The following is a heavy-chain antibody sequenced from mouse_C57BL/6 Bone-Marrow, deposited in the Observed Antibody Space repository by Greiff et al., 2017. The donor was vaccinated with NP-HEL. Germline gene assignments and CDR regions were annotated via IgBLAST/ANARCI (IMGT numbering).Heavy chain of an antibody. CDR1: GYTFTDYN. D-gene: IGHD3-3*01. V-gene: IGHV1-22*01. CDR3: GSRGDLPFGC. CDR2: INPNNGGT. Sequence: EVKLVESGPELVKPGASVKMSCKASGYTFTDYNMHWVKQSHGKSLEWIGYINPNNGGTSYNQKFKGKATLTVNKSSSTAYMELRSLTSEDSAVYDCGSRGDLPFGCWGQGTLVTVSA. J-gene: IGHJ3*01.